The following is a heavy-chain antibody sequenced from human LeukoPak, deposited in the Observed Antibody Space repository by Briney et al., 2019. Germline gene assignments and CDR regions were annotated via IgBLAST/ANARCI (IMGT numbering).Heavy chain of an antibody. CDR3: AGHHPRNTVDF. CDR1: GGSISSYY. J-gene: IGHJ4*02. Sequence: SETLSLTCTVSGGSISSYYWSWIRQPPGKGLEWNAYISDIGSINYNPSLNSRVTISLDTSKNQFSLKLSSVTAADTAVYYCAGHHPRNTVDFWGQGTLVTVSS. CDR2: ISDIGSI. V-gene: IGHV4-59*08. D-gene: IGHD2/OR15-2a*01.